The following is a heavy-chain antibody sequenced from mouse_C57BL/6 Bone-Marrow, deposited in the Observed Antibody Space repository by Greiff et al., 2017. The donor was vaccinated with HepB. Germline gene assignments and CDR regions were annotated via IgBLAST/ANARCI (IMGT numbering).Heavy chain of an antibody. J-gene: IGHJ2*01. CDR1: GYAFSSSW. CDR3: ARLAYYSNYDY. CDR2: IYPGDGDT. D-gene: IGHD2-5*01. Sequence: VQLQQSGPELVKPGASVKISCKASGYAFSSSWMNWVKQRPGKGLEWIGRIYPGDGDTNYNGKFKGKATLTADKSSSTAYMQLSSLTSEDSAVYFCARLAYYSNYDYWGQGTTLTVSS. V-gene: IGHV1-82*01.